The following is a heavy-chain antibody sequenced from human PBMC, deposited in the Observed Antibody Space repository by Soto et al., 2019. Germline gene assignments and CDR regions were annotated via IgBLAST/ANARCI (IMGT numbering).Heavy chain of an antibody. J-gene: IGHJ6*02. CDR3: ARRGYSSSWYYYYYYGMDV. V-gene: IGHV1-8*01. D-gene: IGHD6-13*01. Sequence: QVQLVQSGAEVKKPGASVKVSCKASGYTFTSYDINCLRQATGQGLEWMGWMNPNSGNTGYAQKFQGRVTMTRTTSIRTAYMELSSVRSEVTAVYYCARRGYSSSWYYYYYYGMDVWGQGTTVTVSS. CDR1: GYTFTSYD. CDR2: MNPNSGNT.